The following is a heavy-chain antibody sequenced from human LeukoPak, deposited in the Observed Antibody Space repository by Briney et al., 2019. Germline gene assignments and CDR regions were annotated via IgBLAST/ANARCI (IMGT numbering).Heavy chain of an antibody. CDR1: GYTFTSYG. CDR2: ISANNGNT. Sequence: ASVKVSCKASGYTFTSYGISWVRQAPGQGLEWMGWISANNGNTIYAQKLQGRVTMTTDTSTSTAYMELRSLRSDDTAVYYCARDPGYYGSGSAYYYYGMDVWGKGTTVTVSS. J-gene: IGHJ6*04. D-gene: IGHD3-10*01. CDR3: ARDPGYYGSGSAYYYYGMDV. V-gene: IGHV1-18*01.